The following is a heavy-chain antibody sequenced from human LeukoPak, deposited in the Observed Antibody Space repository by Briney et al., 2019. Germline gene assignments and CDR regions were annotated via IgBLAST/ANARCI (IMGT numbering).Heavy chain of an antibody. V-gene: IGHV3-74*01. CDR1: GFTFSSYW. D-gene: IGHD6-19*01. CDR3: ARYAPQCTDFDY. J-gene: IGHJ4*02. Sequence: GGSLRIPCAASGFTFSSYWMPWVRQAPGKGLVWVSRINTDGSSTSYADSVKGRFPISRDNAKHTLYLQMNSLRAEDTAVYDCARYAPQCTDFDYWGQGTLVTVSS. CDR2: INTDGSST.